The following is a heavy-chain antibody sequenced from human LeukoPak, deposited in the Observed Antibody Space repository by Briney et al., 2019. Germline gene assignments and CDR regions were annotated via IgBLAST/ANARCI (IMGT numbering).Heavy chain of an antibody. Sequence: GGSLRLSCAASGFTFSNSAMGWVRQAPGEGVEWVSAISGSGGSTYYADSVKGRFTISRDNSKNTLYLQMNSLRAEDTAVYYCAKGMRQWPSIFDYWGQGTLVTVSS. D-gene: IGHD6-19*01. CDR2: ISGSGGST. CDR1: GFTFSNSA. CDR3: AKGMRQWPSIFDY. J-gene: IGHJ4*02. V-gene: IGHV3-23*01.